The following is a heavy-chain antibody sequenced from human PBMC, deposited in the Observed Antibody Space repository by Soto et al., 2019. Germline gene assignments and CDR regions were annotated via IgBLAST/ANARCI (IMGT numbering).Heavy chain of an antibody. J-gene: IGHJ4*02. CDR1: GGSISSGVYY. V-gene: IGHV4-31*03. CDR3: ARLPLYGGKFDY. CDR2: IYYSGST. D-gene: IGHD3-16*01. Sequence: LSLTCTVSGGSISSGVYYWSWIRQHPGKGPEWIGYIYYSGSTYYNPSLKSRVTISVDTSKNQFSLKLSSVTAADTAVYYCARLPLYGGKFDYWGQGTLVTVSS.